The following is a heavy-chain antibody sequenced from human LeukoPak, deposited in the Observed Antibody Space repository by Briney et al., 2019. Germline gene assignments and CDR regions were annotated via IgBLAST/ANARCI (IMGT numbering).Heavy chain of an antibody. CDR2: ISAYNGNT. CDR1: GYTFTSYG. CDR3: ARVRSYYDSSAYDY. D-gene: IGHD3-22*01. J-gene: IGHJ4*02. Sequence: GASVKVSCKASGYTFTSYGISWVRQAPGQGLEWMGWISAYNGNTNYAQKLQGRVTMTTDISTSTAYMELRSLRSDDTAVYYCARVRSYYDSSAYDYWGQGTLVTVSS. V-gene: IGHV1-18*01.